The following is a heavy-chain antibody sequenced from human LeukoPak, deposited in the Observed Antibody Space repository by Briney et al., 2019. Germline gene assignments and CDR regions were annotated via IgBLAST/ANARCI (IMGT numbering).Heavy chain of an antibody. CDR1: GGSISSYY. Sequence: SETLSLTCTVSGGSISSYYWSWIRQPPGKGLEWIGYIYYSGSTNYNASPKSRVTISVDTSKNQFSLKLSSVTAADTAVYYCARASSGHYWYFDLWGRGTLVTVSS. CDR3: ARASSGHYWYFDL. V-gene: IGHV4-59*01. J-gene: IGHJ2*01. D-gene: IGHD6-19*01. CDR2: IYYSGST.